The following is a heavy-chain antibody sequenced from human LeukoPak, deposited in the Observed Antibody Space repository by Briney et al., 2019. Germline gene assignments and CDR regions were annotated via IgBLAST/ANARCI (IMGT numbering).Heavy chain of an antibody. CDR2: TYYRSKWYY. Sequence: SQTLSLTCAISGDSVSSNNAAWHWIRQSPSRCLEWLGRTYYRSKWYYDYAVSVKSRVTINPDTSKNHFSLQLNSVAPEDTAVYFCAREDRLSFDIWGQGTMVTVSS. V-gene: IGHV6-1*01. J-gene: IGHJ3*02. CDR3: AREDRLSFDI. CDR1: GDSVSSNNAA. D-gene: IGHD5-12*01.